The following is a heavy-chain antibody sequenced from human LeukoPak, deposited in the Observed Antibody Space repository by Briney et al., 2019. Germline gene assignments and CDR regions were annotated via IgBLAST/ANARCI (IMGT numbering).Heavy chain of an antibody. D-gene: IGHD6-13*01. V-gene: IGHV1-69*05. Sequence: ASVKVSCKASGGTFSSYAISWVRQAPGQGLEWMGRIIPIFGTANYAQKFQGRVTITTVESTSTAYMELSSLRSEDTAVYYCARDRLAAAGTGWFDPWGQGTLVTVSS. CDR2: IIPIFGTA. CDR1: GGTFSSYA. J-gene: IGHJ5*02. CDR3: ARDRLAAAGTGWFDP.